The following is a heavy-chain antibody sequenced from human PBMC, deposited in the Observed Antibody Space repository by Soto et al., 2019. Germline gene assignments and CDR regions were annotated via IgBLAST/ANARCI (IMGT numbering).Heavy chain of an antibody. CDR3: AREQVGTTFFDN. CDR2: IYPSVSS. CDR1: GFAISRGYY. V-gene: IGHV4-38-2*02. D-gene: IGHD1-1*01. Sequence: SETLSLTCSVSGFAISRGYYWSWVRQPPGKGLEWIGSIYPSVSSYHNPSLVTRLRLSIDTSKNQFTLNLTSVTAADTALYFCAREQVGTTFFDNCGQGIQVTVSS. J-gene: IGHJ4*02.